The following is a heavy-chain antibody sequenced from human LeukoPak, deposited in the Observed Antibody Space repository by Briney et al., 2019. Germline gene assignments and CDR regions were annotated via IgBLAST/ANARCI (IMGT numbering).Heavy chain of an antibody. CDR2: ISYDGSNK. V-gene: IGHV3-30*04. J-gene: IGHJ3*02. CDR1: GFTFSSYA. D-gene: IGHD1-26*01. Sequence: GGSLRLSCAASGFTFSSYAMHWVRQAPGKGLEWVAVISYDGSNKYYADSVKGRFTISRDNSKNTLYLQMNSLRAEDTAVYYCSGSYYLFVGAFDIWGQGTMVTVSS. CDR3: SGSYYLFVGAFDI.